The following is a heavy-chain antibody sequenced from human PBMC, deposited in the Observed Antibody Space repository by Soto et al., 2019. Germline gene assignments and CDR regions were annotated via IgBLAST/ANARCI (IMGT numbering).Heavy chain of an antibody. CDR1: GFSLSTSGVG. CDR3: AHRPGGGIAARQVRTVHFDY. Sequence: GSGPTLVNPTQTLTLACTFSGFSLSTSGVGVGWIRQPPGKALEWLALIYWNDDKRYSPSLKSRLTITKDTSKNQVVLTMTNMDPVDTATYYCAHRPGGGIAARQVRTVHFDYWGQGTLVTVSS. D-gene: IGHD6-6*01. V-gene: IGHV2-5*01. J-gene: IGHJ4*02. CDR2: IYWNDDK.